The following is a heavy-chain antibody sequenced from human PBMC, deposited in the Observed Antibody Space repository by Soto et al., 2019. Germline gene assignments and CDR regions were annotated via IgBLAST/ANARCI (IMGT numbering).Heavy chain of an antibody. V-gene: IGHV1-2*02. CDR1: GYTFTDYY. Sequence: ASVKVSCKDSGYTFTDYYLHWVRQAPGEGLEWMGWMYPKTGGSNYARKFQGRVTMTRDTSISTAYMELSSLRSDDTAVYYCAGLYRSAWVDTFDCWGQGTLVTVSS. J-gene: IGHJ4*02. CDR3: AGLYRSAWVDTFDC. D-gene: IGHD5-18*01. CDR2: MYPKTGGS.